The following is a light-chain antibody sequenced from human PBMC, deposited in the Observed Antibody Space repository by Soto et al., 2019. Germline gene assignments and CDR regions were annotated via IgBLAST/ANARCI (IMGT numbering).Light chain of an antibody. CDR2: GAS. CDR1: QSVSSK. CDR3: QQYNNWPGT. J-gene: IGKJ1*01. V-gene: IGKV3-15*01. Sequence: EIVLTQSQGTLSVSPGERATLSCRASQSVSSKLAWYQQKPGQAPRLLFYGASTGATGIPARFSGSGSETEFTLSISSLKSEDFAVYYCQQYNNWPGTFGQGTQVEFK.